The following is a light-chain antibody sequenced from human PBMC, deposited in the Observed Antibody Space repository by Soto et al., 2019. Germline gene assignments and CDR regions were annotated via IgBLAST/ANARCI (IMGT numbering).Light chain of an antibody. J-gene: IGKJ1*01. CDR2: GAS. CDR3: QQYGASPQT. CDR1: QSVSSSY. V-gene: IGKV3-20*01. Sequence: EIALTQSPGNLFLSPGERATLSCRASQSVSSSYLAWYQQKPGQAPRLLIYGASTRATGIPDRFSGSGSGTDFTLTISRLEPEDFGVYYCQQYGASPQTFGQGTKLDI.